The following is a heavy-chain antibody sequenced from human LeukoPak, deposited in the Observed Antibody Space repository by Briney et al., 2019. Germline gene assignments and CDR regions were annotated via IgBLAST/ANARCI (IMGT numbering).Heavy chain of an antibody. J-gene: IGHJ4*02. CDR2: ISGSGGST. D-gene: IGHD5-24*01. CDR3: AKGPEMEPGRRYYFDY. Sequence: PGGSLRLSCAASGFTFSSYAMSWVRQAPGKGLEWVSAISGSGGSTYYADSVKGRFTISRDNSKNTLYLQMNSLRAEDTAVYYCAKGPEMEPGRRYYFDYWGQGTLVTVSS. CDR1: GFTFSSYA. V-gene: IGHV3-23*01.